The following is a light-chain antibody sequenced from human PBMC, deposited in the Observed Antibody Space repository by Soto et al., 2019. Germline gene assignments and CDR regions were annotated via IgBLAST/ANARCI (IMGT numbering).Light chain of an antibody. Sequence: DIVMTQSPLSLPVTPGEPASISCRSSQSLLHSNGYNYLDWYLQKPGQSPQLLIYWGSNRASGVPDRFSGSGSGTDFTLKISRVEAEDVGVYYCMQALQTPPYTFGRGTKLEIK. CDR1: QSLLHSNGYNY. CDR3: MQALQTPPYT. V-gene: IGKV2-28*01. J-gene: IGKJ2*01. CDR2: WGS.